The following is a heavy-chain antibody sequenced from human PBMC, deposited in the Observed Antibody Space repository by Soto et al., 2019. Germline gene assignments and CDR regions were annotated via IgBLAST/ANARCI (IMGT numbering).Heavy chain of an antibody. CDR3: ARSKGDGMDV. CDR2: SYYSWST. Sequence: SETLSLTCTVPGGSISSYYWSWIRQPPGKGLEWIGYSYYSWSTNYNPSLKSRVTISVDTAKNQFSLKLSSVTAADTAVYYWARSKGDGMDVWGQGTTVTVSS. D-gene: IGHD3-16*01. J-gene: IGHJ6*02. V-gene: IGHV4-59*01. CDR1: GGSISSYY.